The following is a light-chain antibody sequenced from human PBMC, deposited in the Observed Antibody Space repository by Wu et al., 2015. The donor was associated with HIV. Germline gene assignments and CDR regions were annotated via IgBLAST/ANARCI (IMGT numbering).Light chain of an antibody. Sequence: EIVLTQSPGTLSLSPGDSATLSCRASQSVNSNYFAWFQQKPGQAPRLLIYGASSRATGIPDRFSGSGSGTDFTLSLTRLEPEDFAVYYCQQYDISITFGQGTRLDIK. V-gene: IGKV3-20*01. CDR2: GAS. CDR1: QSVNSNY. J-gene: IGKJ5*01. CDR3: QQYDISIT.